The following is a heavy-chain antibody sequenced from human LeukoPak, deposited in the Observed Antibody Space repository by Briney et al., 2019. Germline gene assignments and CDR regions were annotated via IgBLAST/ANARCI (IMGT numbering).Heavy chain of an antibody. CDR2: ISGSGGST. J-gene: IGHJ4*02. V-gene: IGHV3-23*01. D-gene: IGHD5-18*01. Sequence: PGGSLRLSCAASGFTFSSYAMSWVRQAPGKGLEWVSAISGSGGSTYYADSVKSRFTISRDNSKNTLYLQMNSLRAEDTAVYYCAKETKKGKTWIQLWTYFDYWGQGTLVTVSS. CDR1: GFTFSSYA. CDR3: AKETKKGKTWIQLWTYFDY.